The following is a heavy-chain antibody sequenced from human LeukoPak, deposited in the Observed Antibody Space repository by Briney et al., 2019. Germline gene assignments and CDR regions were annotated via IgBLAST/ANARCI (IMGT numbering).Heavy chain of an antibody. Sequence: GGTLRLSCAASGFTFSSYGMSWVRQAPGKGLEWVSAISGSGGSTYYADSVKGRFTISRDNSKNTLYLQMNSLRAEDTAVYYCAKARSGSRRDDAFDIWGQGTMVTVSS. CDR3: AKARSGSRRDDAFDI. V-gene: IGHV3-23*01. CDR2: ISGSGGST. J-gene: IGHJ3*02. CDR1: GFTFSSYG. D-gene: IGHD6-19*01.